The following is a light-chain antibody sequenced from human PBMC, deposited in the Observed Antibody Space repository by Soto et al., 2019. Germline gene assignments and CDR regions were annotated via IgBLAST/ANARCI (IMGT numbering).Light chain of an antibody. J-gene: IGKJ4*01. V-gene: IGKV1-27*01. CDR2: AAS. CDR3: HKYNSLPPT. CDR1: QHIMND. Sequence: DFQLAQSPSSLSPPVGDRVTITCRASQHIMNDLAWYQQKPGKPPRLLISAASTLQSGVPSRFSASGFGTEFTLTISSLQPEDAATYYCHKYNSLPPTFGGGTKVDIK.